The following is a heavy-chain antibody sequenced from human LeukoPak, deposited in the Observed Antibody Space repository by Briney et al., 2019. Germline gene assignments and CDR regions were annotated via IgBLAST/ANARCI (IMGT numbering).Heavy chain of an antibody. CDR3: ARQIITISI. D-gene: IGHD3-3*01. CDR1: GGSFSGYY. J-gene: IGHJ3*02. V-gene: IGHV4-34*01. Sequence: SETLSLTCAVYGGSFSGYYWSWIRQPPGKGLGWIGEINHSGSTNYNPSLKSRVTISVDTSKNQFSLKLSSVTAADTAVYYCARQIITISIWGQGTMVTVSS. CDR2: INHSGST.